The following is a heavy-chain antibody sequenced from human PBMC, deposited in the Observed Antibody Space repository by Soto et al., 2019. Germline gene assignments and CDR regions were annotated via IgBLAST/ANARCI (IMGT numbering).Heavy chain of an antibody. CDR3: ARDIAVAGTDPLLDY. CDR2: IWYDGSNK. V-gene: IGHV3-33*01. D-gene: IGHD6-19*01. Sequence: VQLVESGGGVVQPGRSLRLSCAASGFTFSSYGMHWVRQAPGKGLEWVAVIWYDGSNKYYADSVKGRFTISRDNSKNTLYLQMNSLRAEDTAVYYCARDIAVAGTDPLLDYWGQGTLVTVSS. CDR1: GFTFSSYG. J-gene: IGHJ4*02.